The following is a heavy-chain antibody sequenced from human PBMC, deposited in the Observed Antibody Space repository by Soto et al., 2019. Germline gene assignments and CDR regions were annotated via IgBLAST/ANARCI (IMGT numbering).Heavy chain of an antibody. CDR3: ARVRDGYNYVDAFDI. J-gene: IGHJ3*02. Sequence: SETLSLTCAVYGGSFSGYYWSWIRQPPGKGLEWIGEINHSGSTNYNPSLKSRVTISVDTSKNQFSLKLSSVTAADTAVYYCARVRDGYNYVDAFDIWGQGTMVIVSS. CDR2: INHSGST. D-gene: IGHD5-12*01. V-gene: IGHV4-34*01. CDR1: GGSFSGYY.